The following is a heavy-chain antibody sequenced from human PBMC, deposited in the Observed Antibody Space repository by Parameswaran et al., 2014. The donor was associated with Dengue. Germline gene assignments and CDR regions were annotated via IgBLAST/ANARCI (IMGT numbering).Heavy chain of an antibody. Sequence: VRQMPGKGLEWMGRINPNSGGTNYAQKFQGRVTMTRDTSISTAYMELSRLRSDDTAVYYCARCYGSGSKEFDYWGQGTLVTVSS. CDR2: INPNSGGT. V-gene: IGHV1-2*06. J-gene: IGHJ4*02. D-gene: IGHD3-10*01. CDR3: ARCYGSGSKEFDY.